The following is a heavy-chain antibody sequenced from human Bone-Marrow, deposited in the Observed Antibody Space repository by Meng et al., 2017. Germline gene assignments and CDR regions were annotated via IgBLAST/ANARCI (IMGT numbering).Heavy chain of an antibody. J-gene: IGHJ4*02. Sequence: GSGYALVNPRGTFSLTRACSGGSISSSNWGSWVRQPPGKGLEWIGEIYHSGSTNYNPSLKSRVTISVDKSKNQFSLKLSSVTAADTAVYYCAIEYSSGIDYWGQGTLVTVSS. CDR2: IYHSGST. V-gene: IGHV4-4*03. CDR1: GGSISSSNW. D-gene: IGHD6-19*01. CDR3: AIEYSSGIDY.